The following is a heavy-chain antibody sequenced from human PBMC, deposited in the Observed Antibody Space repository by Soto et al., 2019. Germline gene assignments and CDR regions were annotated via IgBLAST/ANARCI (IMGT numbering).Heavy chain of an antibody. V-gene: IGHV3-23*01. D-gene: IGHD1-1*01. Sequence: QAPGQGLEWVSSIGPSVNTYYSDAVKGRFTISRDISKNTLFLQMDSLRAEDTATYYCAKLLHNTYYNVMDAWGQGTRVSVSS. CDR3: AKLLHNTYYNVMDA. J-gene: IGHJ6*02. CDR2: IGPSVNT.